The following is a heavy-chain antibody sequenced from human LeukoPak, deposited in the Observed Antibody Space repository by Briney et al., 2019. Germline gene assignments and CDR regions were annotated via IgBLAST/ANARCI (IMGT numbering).Heavy chain of an antibody. CDR3: ARGSSSSTEFDY. CDR1: GGSISSYY. J-gene: IGHJ4*02. CDR2: IYSSGST. V-gene: IGHV4-4*07. D-gene: IGHD6-13*01. Sequence: SETLSLTCTVSGGSISSYYWSWIRQPAGKGLEWIGHIYSSGSTNYSPSLQSRVTISVDKSKNQFSLKVSSVTAADTAVYYCARGSSSSTEFDYWGQGTLVTVSS.